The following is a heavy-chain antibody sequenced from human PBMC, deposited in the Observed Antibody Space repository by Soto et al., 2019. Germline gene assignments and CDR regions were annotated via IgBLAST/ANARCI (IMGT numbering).Heavy chain of an antibody. Sequence: ASVKVSCKATGYTFTSYGISWVRQAPGQGLEWLGWLSAHNGNTKYAQKLQGRVTMTTDTSTSAAYMELGSLRSDDTAVYFCAMSAKLDGRSIVFNYWGQVTLVTVSS. CDR3: AMSAKLDGRSIVFNY. J-gene: IGHJ4*02. V-gene: IGHV1-18*01. CDR2: LSAHNGNT. CDR1: GYTFTSYG. D-gene: IGHD3-16*02.